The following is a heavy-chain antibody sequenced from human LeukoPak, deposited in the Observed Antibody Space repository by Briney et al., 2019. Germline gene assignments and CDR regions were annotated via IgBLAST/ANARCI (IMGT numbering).Heavy chain of an antibody. Sequence: GGSLRLSCAASGFTFSSYAMNWVRQAPGKGLEWVSTISGRGGITYYADSVKGRFTISRDNSKNTLYLQMNSLRAEDTVVYYCARLLYSGYGYWGQGTLVTVSS. CDR2: ISGRGGIT. J-gene: IGHJ4*02. D-gene: IGHD5-12*01. CDR3: ARLLYSGYGY. CDR1: GFTFSSYA. V-gene: IGHV3-23*01.